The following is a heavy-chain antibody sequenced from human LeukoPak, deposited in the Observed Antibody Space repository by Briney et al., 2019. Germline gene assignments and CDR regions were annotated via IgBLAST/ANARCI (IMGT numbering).Heavy chain of an antibody. D-gene: IGHD5-18*01. Sequence: PGGSLRLSCAASGFTFSTYAMTWVRQAPGKGLEWGSAITGNGASTYYAGSVKGRFTISRDNSKNTLYPQMNSLRGEDTAVYNCAKLSGYSYGYGHHLDFWGQGSLVTVSS. CDR2: ITGNGAST. CDR3: AKLSGYSYGYGHHLDF. CDR1: GFTFSTYA. V-gene: IGHV3-23*01. J-gene: IGHJ4*02.